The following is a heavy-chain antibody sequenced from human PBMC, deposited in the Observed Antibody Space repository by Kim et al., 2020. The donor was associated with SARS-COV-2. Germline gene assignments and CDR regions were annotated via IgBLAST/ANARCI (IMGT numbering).Heavy chain of an antibody. CDR2: ISGYNGHT. CDR3: ASDVNWATTTRFDC. Sequence: ASVKVSCKASGYIFHNYGISWVRQAPGQGLEWMGWISGYNGHTNYAQKFQGRLTLTTDPSTSTAYMELRSLRSDDTALYYCASDVNWATTTRFDCWGQGALVSGSS. V-gene: IGHV1-18*01. D-gene: IGHD4-17*01. J-gene: IGHJ4*02. CDR1: GYIFHNYG.